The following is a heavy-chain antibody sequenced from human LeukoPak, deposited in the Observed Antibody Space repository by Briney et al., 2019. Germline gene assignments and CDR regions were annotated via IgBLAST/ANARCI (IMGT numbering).Heavy chain of an antibody. D-gene: IGHD3-10*01. CDR1: GGSFSGYY. V-gene: IGHV4-34*01. J-gene: IGHJ4*02. CDR3: ARERNVLLWFGELLGYFDY. Sequence: SETLSLTCAVYGGSFSGYYWSWIRQPPGKGLEWIGEINHSGSTNYNPSLKSRVTISVDTSKNQFSLKLSSVTAADTAVHYCARERNVLLWFGELLGYFDYWGQGTLVTVSS. CDR2: INHSGST.